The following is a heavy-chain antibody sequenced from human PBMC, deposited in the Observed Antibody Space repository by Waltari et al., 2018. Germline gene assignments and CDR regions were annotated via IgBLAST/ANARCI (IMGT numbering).Heavy chain of an antibody. CDR1: GGSISSSNW. V-gene: IGHV4-4*02. CDR3: ARDQTLAAAGTHSYYGMDV. D-gene: IGHD6-13*01. CDR2: IYHSGST. J-gene: IGHJ6*02. Sequence: QVQLQESGPGLVKPSGTLSLTCAVSGGSISSSNWWSWVRQPPGKGLEWIGEIYHSGSTNYNPSLKSRVTISVDKSKNQFSLKLSSVTAADTAMYYCARDQTLAAAGTHSYYGMDVWGQGTTVTVSS.